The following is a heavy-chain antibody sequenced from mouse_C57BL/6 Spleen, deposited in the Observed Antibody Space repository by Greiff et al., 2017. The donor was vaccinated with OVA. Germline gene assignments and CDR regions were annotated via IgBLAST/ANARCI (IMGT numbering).Heavy chain of an antibody. CDR3: ARERDGIRFAY. D-gene: IGHD2-3*01. V-gene: IGHV1-69*01. CDR2: IDPSDSYT. Sequence: VQLKQPGAELVMPGASVKLSCKASGYTFTSYWMHWVKQRPGQGLEWIGEIDPSDSYTNYNQKFKGKSTLTVDKSSSTAYMQLSSLTSEDSAVYYCARERDGIRFAYWGQGTLVTVSA. J-gene: IGHJ3*01. CDR1: GYTFTSYW.